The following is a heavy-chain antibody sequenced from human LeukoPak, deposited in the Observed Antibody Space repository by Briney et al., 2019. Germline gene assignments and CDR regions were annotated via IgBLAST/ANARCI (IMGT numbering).Heavy chain of an antibody. V-gene: IGHV3-48*01. Sequence: GGSLRLSCAASGFTFSDFAMSWVRQAPGKGLEWVSYISSSSSTIYYADSVKGRFTISRDNAKNSLYLQMNSLRAEDTAVYYCARVGEDIAAAGDYWGQGTLVTVSP. CDR2: ISSSSSTI. J-gene: IGHJ4*02. D-gene: IGHD6-13*01. CDR1: GFTFSDFA. CDR3: ARVGEDIAAAGDY.